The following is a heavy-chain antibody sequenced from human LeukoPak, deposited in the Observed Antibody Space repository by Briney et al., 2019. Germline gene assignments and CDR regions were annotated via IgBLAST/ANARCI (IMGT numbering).Heavy chain of an antibody. CDR3: ARGHDYGGNWILLFDY. V-gene: IGHV1-69*05. CDR2: IIPIFGTA. J-gene: IGHJ4*02. D-gene: IGHD4-23*01. CDR1: GGTFSSYA. Sequence: HAASVNVSCKASGGTFSSYAISWVRQAPGQGLEWMGGIIPIFGTANYAQKFQGRVTITTDESTSTAYMELSSLRSEDTAVYYCARGHDYGGNWILLFDYWGQGTLVTVSS.